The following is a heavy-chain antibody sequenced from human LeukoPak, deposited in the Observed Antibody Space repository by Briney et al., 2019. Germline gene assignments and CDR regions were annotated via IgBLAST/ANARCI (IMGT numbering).Heavy chain of an antibody. D-gene: IGHD7-27*01. Sequence: PGGSLRLSCAASGFTVSSNYMSWVRQAPGKGLEWVSVIYSGGSTYYADSVKGRFTISRDNSKNTLYLQMNSLRGEGTAVYYCSRDYGPKLGLDSWGRGTLVTVSS. CDR2: IYSGGST. CDR3: SRDYGPKLGLDS. CDR1: GFTVSSNY. V-gene: IGHV3-53*01. J-gene: IGHJ4*02.